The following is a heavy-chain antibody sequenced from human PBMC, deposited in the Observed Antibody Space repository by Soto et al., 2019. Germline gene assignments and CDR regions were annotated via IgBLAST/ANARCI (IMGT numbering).Heavy chain of an antibody. Sequence: GESLNISCVTSGFTFSDYGLHWVRQAPGKGLEWVSSISDRGRSTYYADSVKGRFTISRDNSKNTLYLQMNSLRAEDTAVYYCAKTNDFNEDLPPDYWGQGTLVTVSS. J-gene: IGHJ4*02. CDR3: AKTNDFNEDLPPDY. D-gene: IGHD1-1*01. V-gene: IGHV3-23*01. CDR2: ISDRGRST. CDR1: GFTFSDYG.